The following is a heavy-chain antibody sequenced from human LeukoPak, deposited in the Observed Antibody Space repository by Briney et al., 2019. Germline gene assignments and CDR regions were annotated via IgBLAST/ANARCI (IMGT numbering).Heavy chain of an antibody. CDR2: IRSKANSYAT. CDR3: TRPYEALQWPFDY. J-gene: IGHJ4*02. V-gene: IGHV3-73*01. CDR1: GFTFSSYS. D-gene: IGHD4-11*01. Sequence: GGSLRLSCAASGFTFSSYSMNWVRQASGKGLEWVGRIRSKANSYATAYAASVKGRFTIYRDDSKNTAYLQMNSLKTEDTAVYYCTRPYEALQWPFDYWGQGTLVTVSS.